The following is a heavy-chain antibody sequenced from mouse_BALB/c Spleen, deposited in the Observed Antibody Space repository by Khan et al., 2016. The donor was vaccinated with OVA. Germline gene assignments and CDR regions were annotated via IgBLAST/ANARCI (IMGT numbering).Heavy chain of an antibody. V-gene: IGHV4-1*02. CDR3: ARGLRRYYYAMDY. CDR2: INPDSSTI. J-gene: IGHJ4*01. D-gene: IGHD2-2*01. CDR1: GFDFSRYW. Sequence: VQSGGSLKLSCAASGFDFSRYWMSWVRQAPGKGLEWIGEINPDSSTINYTPSLKDKFIISRDNAKNTLYLQMSKVRSEDTALYYFARGLRRYYYAMDYWGQGTSVTVSS.